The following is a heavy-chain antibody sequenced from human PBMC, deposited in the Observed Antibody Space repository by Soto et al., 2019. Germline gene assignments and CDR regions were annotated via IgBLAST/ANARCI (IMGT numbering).Heavy chain of an antibody. Sequence: PGGSLRLSCAASGFTFSSYAMSWVRQAPGKGLEWVSAISGSGGSTYYADSVKGRFTISRDNSKNTLYLQMNSLRAEDTAVYYCAKDPLLAYYQYNWFDPWGQGTLVTVSS. J-gene: IGHJ5*02. V-gene: IGHV3-23*01. CDR2: ISGSGGST. CDR1: GFTFSSYA. D-gene: IGHD2-2*01. CDR3: AKDPLLAYYQYNWFDP.